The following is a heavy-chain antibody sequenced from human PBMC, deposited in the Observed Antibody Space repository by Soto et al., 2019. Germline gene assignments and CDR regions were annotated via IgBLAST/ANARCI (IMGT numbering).Heavy chain of an antibody. V-gene: IGHV1-69*01. Sequence: QVQLVQSGAEVKKPGSSVKVSCKASGGTFSSYAISWVRQAPGQGLEWMGGIIPIFGTANYAQKFQGRVTITADEYTSPAGTERSSLRSEGRAVYYCARGRGGELPGDYWGQGTLVTVSS. D-gene: IGHD3-16*01. J-gene: IGHJ4*02. CDR2: IIPIFGTA. CDR3: ARGRGGELPGDY. CDR1: GGTFSSYA.